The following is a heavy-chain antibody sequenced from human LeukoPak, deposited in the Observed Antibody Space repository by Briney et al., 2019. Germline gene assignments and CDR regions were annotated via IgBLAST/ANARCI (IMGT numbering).Heavy chain of an antibody. CDR2: INPNGGRT. J-gene: IGHJ4*02. CDR1: GYTFSNYY. CDR3: ARDTQAFILTGYRIAY. Sequence: ASVKVSCKASGYTFSNYYIHWVRQAPGQGLEWMGIINPNGGRTTYTQKFQGRVTMTSDTSASTVYMELSSLRSDDTAVYFCARDTQAFILTGYRIAYWGQGTLVTVAS. D-gene: IGHD3-9*01. V-gene: IGHV1-46*01.